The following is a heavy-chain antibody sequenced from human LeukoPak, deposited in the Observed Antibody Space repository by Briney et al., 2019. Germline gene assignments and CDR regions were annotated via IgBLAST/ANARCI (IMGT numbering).Heavy chain of an antibody. CDR3: AKSGSSGWYHMTVFDY. D-gene: IGHD6-19*01. V-gene: IGHV3-48*03. J-gene: IGHJ4*02. Sequence: SGGSLRLSCAASGFTFSSYEMNWVRQAPGKGLEWVSYISSSGSTIYYADSVKGRFTISRDNSKNTLYLQMNSLRAEDTAVYYCAKSGSSGWYHMTVFDYWGQGTLVTVSS. CDR2: ISSSGSTI. CDR1: GFTFSSYE.